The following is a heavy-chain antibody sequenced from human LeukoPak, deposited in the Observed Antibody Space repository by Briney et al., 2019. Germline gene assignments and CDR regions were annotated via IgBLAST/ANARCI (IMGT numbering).Heavy chain of an antibody. CDR2: IIPIFGTA. J-gene: IGHJ4*02. D-gene: IGHD6-13*01. Sequence: SVEVSCKASGGTFSSYAISWVRQAPGQGLEWMGGIIPIFGTAQYTQKFKDRVTITADESTSTAYMELSSLRSEDTAIYYCARAPFVAAGSDYWGQGTLVTVSS. CDR3: ARAPFVAAGSDY. CDR1: GGTFSSYA. V-gene: IGHV1-69*01.